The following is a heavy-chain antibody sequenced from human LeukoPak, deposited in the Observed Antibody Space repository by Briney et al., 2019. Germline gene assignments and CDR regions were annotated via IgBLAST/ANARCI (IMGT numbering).Heavy chain of an antibody. J-gene: IGHJ3*02. CDR3: AGGDQWLVFGAFDI. Sequence: GRSLRLSCAASGFTFSSYAMHWVRQAPGKGLEWVAVISYDGSNKYYADSVKGRFTISRDNSKNTLYLQMNSLRAEDTAVYYCAGGDQWLVFGAFDIWGQGTMVTVSS. CDR1: GFTFSSYA. D-gene: IGHD6-19*01. CDR2: ISYDGSNK. V-gene: IGHV3-30*04.